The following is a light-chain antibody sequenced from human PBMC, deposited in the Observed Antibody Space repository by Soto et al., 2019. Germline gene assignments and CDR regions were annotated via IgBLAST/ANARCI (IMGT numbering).Light chain of an antibody. CDR1: QRISSW. V-gene: IGKV1-5*03. CDR2: KAS. Sequence: DIQLTQSPSTLSASVGDRVTITSRASQRISSWLAWYQQKPGKAPKLLIYKASNLESGVPSRFSGIGSGTEFTLTISSLQPDDFATYYCQKSNSYSFGHGTRLEIK. J-gene: IGKJ5*01. CDR3: QKSNSYS.